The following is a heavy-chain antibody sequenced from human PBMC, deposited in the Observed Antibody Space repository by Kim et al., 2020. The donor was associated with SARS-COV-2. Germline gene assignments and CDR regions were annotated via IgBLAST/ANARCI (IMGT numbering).Heavy chain of an antibody. CDR3: ARGNYHETLRLSAYYNGMDV. J-gene: IGHJ6*02. Sequence: GGSLRLSCAASGLSFDDSAMNWVRQAPGKGLEWLAVISYDGRNKDYADSVKGRVTISRDNSKRTLYLQMNSLRVEDTGVYYCARGNYHETLRLSAYYNGMDVFGQGTTVTVSS. CDR2: ISYDGRNK. V-gene: IGHV3-30-3*01. D-gene: IGHD3-22*01. CDR1: GLSFDDSA.